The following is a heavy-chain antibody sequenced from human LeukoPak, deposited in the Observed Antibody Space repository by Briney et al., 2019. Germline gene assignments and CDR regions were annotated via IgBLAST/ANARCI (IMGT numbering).Heavy chain of an antibody. D-gene: IGHD2-15*01. V-gene: IGHV1-69*13. CDR3: ARVPSGTKGGYYFDY. CDR2: IIPIFGTA. J-gene: IGHJ4*02. CDR1: GGTFSSYA. Sequence: AASVKVSCKASGGTFSSYAISWVRQAPGQGLEWMGGIIPIFGTANYAQKFQGRVTITADESTSTAYMELSSLRSEDTAVYYCARVPSGTKGGYYFDYWGQGTLVTVSS.